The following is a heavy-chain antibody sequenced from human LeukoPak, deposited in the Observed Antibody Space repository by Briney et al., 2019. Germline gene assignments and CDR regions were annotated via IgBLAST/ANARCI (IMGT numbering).Heavy chain of an antibody. Sequence: GASVKVFCKASGYTFTSYYMHWMRQAPGQGLEWMGIINPSGGSTSYAQKFQGRVTMTRDTSTSTVYMELSSLRSEDTAVYYCARNDYYDSSGYYSGPRNWFDPWGQGTLVTVSS. J-gene: IGHJ5*02. CDR2: INPSGGST. D-gene: IGHD3-22*01. V-gene: IGHV1-46*01. CDR3: ARNDYYDSSGYYSGPRNWFDP. CDR1: GYTFTSYY.